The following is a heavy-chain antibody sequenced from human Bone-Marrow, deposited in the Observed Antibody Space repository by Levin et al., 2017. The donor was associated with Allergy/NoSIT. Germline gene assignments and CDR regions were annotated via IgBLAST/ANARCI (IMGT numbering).Heavy chain of an antibody. J-gene: IGHJ4*02. CDR3: ARDRYYFGGSAYNDPTYYLDY. D-gene: IGHD3-22*01. Sequence: GESLKISCAASGFTFSKYGMHWVRQAPGKGLECVAVISYDGGNKDYADSVKGRFIISRDNSENTLFLQMNSLRAEDTAVYFCARDRYYFGGSAYNDPTYYLDYWGQGTLVTVSS. V-gene: IGHV3-30*03. CDR2: ISYDGGNK. CDR1: GFTFSKYG.